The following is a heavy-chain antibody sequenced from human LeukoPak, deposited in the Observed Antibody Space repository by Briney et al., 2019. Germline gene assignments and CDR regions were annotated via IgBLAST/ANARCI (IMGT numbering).Heavy chain of an antibody. CDR3: AQNGDRGAYCTGGTCYPYFYYYMDV. V-gene: IGHV4-59*01. Sequence: AETLSLTCTVSGGSLIRYYWSWARQPPGKGLGWIGFIYYSGSTNYKPSLKSRGTISVDTSKNQLSLKLTSVTAADTAIYYCAQNGDRGAYCTGGTCYPYFYYYMDVWGKGTTVTI. CDR1: GGSLIRYY. CDR2: IYYSGST. D-gene: IGHD2-15*01. J-gene: IGHJ6*03.